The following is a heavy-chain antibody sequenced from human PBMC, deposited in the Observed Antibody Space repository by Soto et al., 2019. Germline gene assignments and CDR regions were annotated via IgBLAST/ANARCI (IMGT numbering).Heavy chain of an antibody. Sequence: QVQLVESGGGVVQPGKSLRLSCVASGFTFSDYGMHWVRQAPGKGLEYVAVVWYDGTNKYYADSLKGRFSISRDNSKNTLYLQINSLTVEDTAVYYCARGPIVANLDYWGQGTLVIVSS. CDR3: ARGPIVANLDY. CDR1: GFTFSDYG. V-gene: IGHV3-33*01. D-gene: IGHD5-12*01. J-gene: IGHJ4*02. CDR2: VWYDGTNK.